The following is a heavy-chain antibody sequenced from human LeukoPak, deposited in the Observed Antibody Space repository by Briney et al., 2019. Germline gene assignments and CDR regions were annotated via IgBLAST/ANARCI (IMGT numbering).Heavy chain of an antibody. CDR1: GGSFSGYY. D-gene: IGHD1-26*01. J-gene: IGHJ4*02. Sequence: PSETLSLTCAVYGGSFSGYYWSWIRQPPGKGLEWIGEINHSGSTNYNPSLKSRVTISVDTSKNQFSLKLSSVTAADTAVYYCARGGQTEEPLSPWNFDYWGQGTLVTVSS. V-gene: IGHV4-34*01. CDR2: INHSGST. CDR3: ARGGQTEEPLSPWNFDY.